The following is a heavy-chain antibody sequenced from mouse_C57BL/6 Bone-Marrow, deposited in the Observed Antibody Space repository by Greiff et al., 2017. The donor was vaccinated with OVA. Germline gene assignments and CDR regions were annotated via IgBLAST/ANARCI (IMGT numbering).Heavy chain of an antibody. CDR2: INPNNGGT. CDR3: ARPYYDYDEIEMDY. J-gene: IGHJ4*01. Sequence: EVKLQESGPELVKPGASVKMSCKASGYTFTDYNMHWVKQSHGKSLEWIGYINPNNGGTSYNQKFKGKATLTVNKSSSTAYMELRSLTSEDSAVYYCARPYYDYDEIEMDYWGQGTSVTVSS. V-gene: IGHV1-22*01. CDR1: GYTFTDYN. D-gene: IGHD2-4*01.